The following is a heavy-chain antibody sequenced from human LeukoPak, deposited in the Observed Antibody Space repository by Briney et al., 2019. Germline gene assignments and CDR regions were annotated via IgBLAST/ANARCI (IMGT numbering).Heavy chain of an antibody. CDR2: IYYSGST. CDR1: GGSISNGDYY. J-gene: IGHJ5*02. V-gene: IGHV4-30-4*01. Sequence: SETLSLTCTVSGGSISNGDYYWSWIRQPPGKGVEWIGYIYYSGSTYYNPSLKSRVTISVDTSKNQFSLKLSSVTAADTAVYYCARDRGLDYCSSTSCYTNGATFDPWGQGTLVTVSS. CDR3: ARDRGLDYCSSTSCYTNGATFDP. D-gene: IGHD2-2*02.